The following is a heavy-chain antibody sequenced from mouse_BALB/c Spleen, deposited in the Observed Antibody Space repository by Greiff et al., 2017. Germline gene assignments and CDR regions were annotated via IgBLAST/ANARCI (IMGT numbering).Heavy chain of an antibody. Sequence: DVKLVESGAELVKPGASVKLSCTASGFNIKDTYMHWVKQRPEQGLEWIGRIDPANGNTKYDPKFQGKATITADTSSNTAYLQLSSLTSEDTAVYYCALIYYGNYGAYWGQGTLVTVSA. CDR1: GFNIKDTY. CDR3: ALIYYGNYGAY. CDR2: IDPANGNT. J-gene: IGHJ3*01. D-gene: IGHD2-1*01. V-gene: IGHV14-3*02.